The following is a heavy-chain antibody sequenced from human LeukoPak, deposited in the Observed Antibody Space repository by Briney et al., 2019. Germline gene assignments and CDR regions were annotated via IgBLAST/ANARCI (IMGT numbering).Heavy chain of an antibody. J-gene: IGHJ3*02. CDR2: INPNSGGT. CDR1: GYTFTGYY. D-gene: IGHD6-19*01. V-gene: IGHV1-2*02. Sequence: ASVKVSRKASGYTFTGYYMHWVRQAPGQGLEWMGWINPNSGGTNYAQKFQGRVTMTRDTSISTAYMELSRLRSDDTAVYYCARAVGQWDAFDIWGQGTMVTVSS. CDR3: ARAVGQWDAFDI.